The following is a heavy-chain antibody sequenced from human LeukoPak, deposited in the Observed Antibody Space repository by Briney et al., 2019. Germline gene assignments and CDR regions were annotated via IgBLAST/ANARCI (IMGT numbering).Heavy chain of an antibody. D-gene: IGHD6-13*01. V-gene: IGHV7-4-1*02. CDR2: INTNTGNP. CDR1: GYTFISYT. CDR3: ARDHRDYSSSWSFYFYYGMDV. Sequence: GASVKVSCKASGYTFISYTMNWVRQAPGQGLEWMGWINTNTGNPTYAQGFTGRFVFSLDTSVSTAYLQISSLEAEDTAVYYCARDHRDYSSSWSFYFYYGMDVWGQGTTVTVSS. J-gene: IGHJ6*02.